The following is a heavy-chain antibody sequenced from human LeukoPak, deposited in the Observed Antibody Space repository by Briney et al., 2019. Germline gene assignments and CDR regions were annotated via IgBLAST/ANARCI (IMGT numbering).Heavy chain of an antibody. CDR1: GGSISSSSYY. CDR3: ANFRRGYYDSSGYYYYGYYFDY. CDR2: IYYSGST. J-gene: IGHJ4*02. D-gene: IGHD3-22*01. V-gene: IGHV4-39*01. Sequence: SETLSLTCTVSGGSISSSSYYWGWIRQPPGKGLEWIGSIYYSGSTYYNPSLKSRVTISVDTSKNQFSLKLSSVTAADTAVYYCANFRRGYYDSSGYYYYGYYFDYWGQGTLVTVSS.